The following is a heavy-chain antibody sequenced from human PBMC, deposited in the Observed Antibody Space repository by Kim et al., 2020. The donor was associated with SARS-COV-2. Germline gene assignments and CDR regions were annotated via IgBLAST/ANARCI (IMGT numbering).Heavy chain of an antibody. CDR2: ISVSDNTI. CDR3: ARPRVGRGYSYDLEY. CDR1: GFTLSDYE. D-gene: IGHD5-18*01. V-gene: IGHV3-48*03. J-gene: IGHJ4*02. Sequence: GGSLRLSCAASGFTLSDYEMNWVRQAPGKGLEWVSYISVSDNTIYYADSVKGRFTSSRDDAKNSLYLQMNSLRAEDTAIYYCARPRVGRGYSYDLEYWGQVTLVTVSS.